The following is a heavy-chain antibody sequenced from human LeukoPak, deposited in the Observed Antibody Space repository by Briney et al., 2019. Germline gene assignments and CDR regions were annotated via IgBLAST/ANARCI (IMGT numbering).Heavy chain of an antibody. CDR2: IYPGDSDT. D-gene: IGHD5-18*01. Sequence: PGESLKISCKGSGYSFTSYWIGWVRQMPGKGLEWMGIIYPGDSDTRYSPSFQGQVTISADKSISTAYLQWSSLKASDTAMYYCARHRGYSSYYEVGPNWFDPWGQGTLVTVSS. CDR3: ARHRGYSSYYEVGPNWFDP. V-gene: IGHV5-51*01. J-gene: IGHJ5*02. CDR1: GYSFTSYW.